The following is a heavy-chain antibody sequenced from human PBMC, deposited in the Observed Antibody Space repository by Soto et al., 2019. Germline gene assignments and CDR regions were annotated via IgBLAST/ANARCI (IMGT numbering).Heavy chain of an antibody. D-gene: IGHD5-12*01. CDR1: GFTFDDYA. CDR3: AKDLDGYNDY. CDR2: ISWNSGSI. Sequence: LRLSCAASGFTFDDYAMHWVRQAPGKGLEWVSGISWNSGSIGYADSVKGRFTISRDNAKNSLYLQMNSLRAEDTALYYCAKDLDGYNDYWGQGTLVTVSS. V-gene: IGHV3-9*01. J-gene: IGHJ4*02.